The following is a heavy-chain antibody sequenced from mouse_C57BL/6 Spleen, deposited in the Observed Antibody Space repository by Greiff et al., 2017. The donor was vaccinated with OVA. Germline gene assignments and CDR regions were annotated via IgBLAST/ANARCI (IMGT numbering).Heavy chain of an antibody. D-gene: IGHD3-1*01. CDR1: GYTFTSYW. CDR3: ARDGDGLDMDY. V-gene: IGHV1-64*01. J-gene: IGHJ4*01. CDR2: IHPNSGST. Sequence: VQLQQPGAELVKPGASVKLSCKASGYTFTSYWMHWVKQRPGQGLEWIGMIHPNSGSTNYNEKFKSKATLTVDKSSSTAYMQLSSLTSEDSAVYYCARDGDGLDMDYWGQGTSVTVSS.